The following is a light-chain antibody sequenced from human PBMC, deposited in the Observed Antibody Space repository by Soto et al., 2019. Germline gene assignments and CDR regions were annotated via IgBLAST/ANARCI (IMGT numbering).Light chain of an antibody. J-gene: IGKJ3*01. V-gene: IGKV1-12*02. CDR2: AAS. CDR3: QQANSFPFT. CDR1: QIIGSW. Sequence: DIQMTQSPSSVSASIGDRVTITCRARQIIGSWLAWYQQKPGIAPTLLIYAASSLQSGVPSRFSGSGSGSDFTLTLTILQAEDSATYYCQQANSFPFTFGPGTKVDIK.